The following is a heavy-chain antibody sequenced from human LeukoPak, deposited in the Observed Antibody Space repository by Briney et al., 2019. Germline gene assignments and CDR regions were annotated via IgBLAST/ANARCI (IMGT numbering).Heavy chain of an antibody. V-gene: IGHV4-59*12. CDR1: GGSISSYY. D-gene: IGHD4-11*01. Sequence: PSETLSLTCTVSGGSISSYYWSWIRQPPGKGLEWIGYIYYSGSTNYNPSLKSRVTISVDTSKNQFSLKLSSVTAADTAVYYCARVYSNPYDAFDIWGQGTMVTVSS. CDR3: ARVYSNPYDAFDI. J-gene: IGHJ3*02. CDR2: IYYSGST.